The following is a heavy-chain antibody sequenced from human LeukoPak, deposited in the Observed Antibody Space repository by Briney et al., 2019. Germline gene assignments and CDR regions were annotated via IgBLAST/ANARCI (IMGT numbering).Heavy chain of an antibody. Sequence: GGSLRLSCAASGFTFSSYWMSWVRQAPGKGLEWVANIKQDGSEKYYVDSVKGRFTISRDNAKNSLYLQMNSLRAEDTAVYYCAIIMGPNTVAQSFDYWGQGTLVTVSS. D-gene: IGHD4-23*01. CDR2: IKQDGSEK. CDR1: GFTFSSYW. V-gene: IGHV3-7*01. J-gene: IGHJ4*02. CDR3: AIIMGPNTVAQSFDY.